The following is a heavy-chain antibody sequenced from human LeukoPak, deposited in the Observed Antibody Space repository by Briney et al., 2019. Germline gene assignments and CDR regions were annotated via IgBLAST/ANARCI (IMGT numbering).Heavy chain of an antibody. CDR3: AREGDYYDSGGYYRIDF. V-gene: IGHV4-59*01. CDR2: VYHSGST. J-gene: IGHJ4*02. CDR1: GGSINAYY. Sequence: SETLSFTCTVSGGSINAYYWSWIRQPPGKGLEWIGYVYHSGSTNYNPSLKSRVTMSVDTSNNQLSLKLSSVTAADTAMYYCAREGDYYDSGGYYRIDFWGQGTLVTVSS. D-gene: IGHD3-22*01.